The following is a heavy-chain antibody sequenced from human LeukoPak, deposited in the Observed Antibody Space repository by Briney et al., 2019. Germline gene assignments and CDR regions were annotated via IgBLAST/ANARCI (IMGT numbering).Heavy chain of an antibody. CDR3: ARQIYSSQPFDC. Sequence: PSETLSLTCTVSGGPITSSYYWGWTRQPPGKGLEWIGSIYYSGSTYYNPSLKSRVTISVDTSKSQFSLKLSSVTAADTAMYYCARQIYSSQPFDCWGQGTLVTVSS. V-gene: IGHV4-39*07. D-gene: IGHD6-13*01. CDR2: IYYSGST. CDR1: GGPITSSYY. J-gene: IGHJ4*02.